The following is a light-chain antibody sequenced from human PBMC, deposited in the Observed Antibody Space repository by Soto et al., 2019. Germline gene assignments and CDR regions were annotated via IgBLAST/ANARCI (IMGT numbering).Light chain of an antibody. CDR2: AAS. CDR3: QQSYSTPWT. CDR1: QSISSY. Sequence: DIQMTQSPSSLSASVGDRVTITCRASQSISSYLNWYQQKPGKAPKLLIYAASSLQSGVPSRLSGSVSGTDFTLTISSLQPEDFATYYCQQSYSTPWTFGQGTKVDNK. V-gene: IGKV1-39*01. J-gene: IGKJ1*01.